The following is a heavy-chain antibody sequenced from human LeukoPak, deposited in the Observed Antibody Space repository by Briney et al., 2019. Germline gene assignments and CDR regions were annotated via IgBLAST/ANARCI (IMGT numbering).Heavy chain of an antibody. V-gene: IGHV1-2*02. CDR2: INPNSGGT. CDR3: ARDPSSSGNWFDT. J-gene: IGHJ5*02. CDR1: GYTFTGYY. Sequence: GASVKVSCKASGYTFTGYYMHWVRQAPGQGLEWMGWINPNSGGTIYAQSLQGRVTMTTDTSTNTAYMELRSLRSDDTAVYYCARDPSSSGNWFDTWGQGTLVTVSS. D-gene: IGHD6-6*01.